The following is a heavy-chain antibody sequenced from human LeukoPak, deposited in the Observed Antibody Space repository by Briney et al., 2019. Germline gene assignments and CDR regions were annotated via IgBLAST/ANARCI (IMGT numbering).Heavy chain of an antibody. CDR3: ARDRQQLGAWFDP. J-gene: IGHJ5*02. CDR1: GFTVSTNY. D-gene: IGHD6-13*01. CDR2: LYSDGST. Sequence: GGPLRLSCAASGFTVSTNYMSWVRQTPGKGLEWVSVLYSDGSTYYLDSVKGRFTISRDNSKNTVYLQMNALRVDDTGVYYCARDRQQLGAWFDPGGQGTLVTVSS. V-gene: IGHV3-66*01.